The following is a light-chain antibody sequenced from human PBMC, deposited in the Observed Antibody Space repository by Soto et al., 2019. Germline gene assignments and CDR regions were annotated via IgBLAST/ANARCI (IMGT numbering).Light chain of an antibody. CDR2: EAS. V-gene: IGKV3-11*01. Sequence: EIVLTQSPATLSLSPGERATLSCRASQSVSSYLAWYQQKPGQAPRLLMYEASTRATGIPARFSGGGSGTDFTLTISSLEPEDFAVYDGQQRSNWPPTFGQGTKVDIK. CDR3: QQRSNWPPT. CDR1: QSVSSY. J-gene: IGKJ1*01.